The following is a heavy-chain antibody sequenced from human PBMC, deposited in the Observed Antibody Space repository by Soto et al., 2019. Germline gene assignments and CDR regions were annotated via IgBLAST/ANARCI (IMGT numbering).Heavy chain of an antibody. V-gene: IGHV3-23*01. CDR2: ISGSGGST. D-gene: IGHD5-18*01. CDR1: GSTFSSYA. Sequence: GGSLRLSCAASGSTFSSYAMSWVRQAPGKGLEWVSGISGSGGSTYYADSVKGRFTISRDNSKNTLYLQMNSLRAEDTAVYYCAKVMVKNWFDPWGQGTLVTVSS. CDR3: AKVMVKNWFDP. J-gene: IGHJ5*02.